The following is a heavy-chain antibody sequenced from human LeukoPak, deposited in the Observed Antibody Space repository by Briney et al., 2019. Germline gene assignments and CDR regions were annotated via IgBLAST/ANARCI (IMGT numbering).Heavy chain of an antibody. CDR1: GFTFSSYS. Sequence: GGSLRLSCAASGFTFSSYSMNWVRQAPGKGLEWVSSISSSSSYIYYADSVKGRFTTSRDNAKNSLYLQMNSLRAEDTAVYYCARDQGIEVPLYYGMDVWGKGTTVTVSS. CDR3: ARDQGIEVPLYYGMDV. J-gene: IGHJ6*04. D-gene: IGHD2-21*01. CDR2: ISSSSSYI. V-gene: IGHV3-21*01.